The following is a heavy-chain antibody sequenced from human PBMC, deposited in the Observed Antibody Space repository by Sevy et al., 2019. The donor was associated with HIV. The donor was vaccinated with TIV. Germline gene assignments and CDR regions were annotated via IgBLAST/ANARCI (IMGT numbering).Heavy chain of an antibody. D-gene: IGHD3-22*01. Sequence: GGSLRLSCVASGFTFSNYDMNWVRQAPGKGLEWVSKIRSSGSDIYYADSVKGRFTISRDNAKDSLSLQMNSLRAEDTAGYYCVRNGGAYDSGFDPWGQGTLVTVSS. CDR2: IRSSGSDI. CDR1: GFTFSNYD. J-gene: IGHJ5*02. V-gene: IGHV3-21*05. CDR3: VRNGGAYDSGFDP.